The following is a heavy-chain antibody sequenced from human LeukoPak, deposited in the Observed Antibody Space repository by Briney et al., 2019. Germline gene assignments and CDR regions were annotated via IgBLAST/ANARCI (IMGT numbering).Heavy chain of an antibody. Sequence: PGGSLRLSCAASGFSLSSYWMHWVRQAPGKGLVWVSRVNSDGSSTNYADSVKGRFTISRDNAKNTLYLQMNSLRAEDTAVYYCAKEATVPGSNWFDPWGQGTLVTVSS. J-gene: IGHJ5*02. CDR3: AKEATVPGSNWFDP. CDR2: VNSDGSST. V-gene: IGHV3-74*01. CDR1: GFSLSSYW.